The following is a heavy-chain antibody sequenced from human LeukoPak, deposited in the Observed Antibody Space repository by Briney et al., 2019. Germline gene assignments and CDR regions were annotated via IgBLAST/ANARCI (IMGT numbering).Heavy chain of an antibody. V-gene: IGHV4-59*01. J-gene: IGHJ5*02. D-gene: IGHD3-10*01. CDR3: ARSNYGSGKRGWFDP. CDR2: IYYSGST. CDR1: GGSISPNY. Sequence: SETMSLTCTVSGGSISPNYGSWIRQPPGKGLEWIGNIYYSGSTNYSPSLKSRVTISVATSKNQFSLKLSSVTAADTAVYYCARSNYGSGKRGWFDPWGQGTLVTVSS.